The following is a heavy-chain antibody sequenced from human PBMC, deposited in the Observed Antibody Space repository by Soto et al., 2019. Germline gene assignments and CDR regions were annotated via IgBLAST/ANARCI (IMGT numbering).Heavy chain of an antibody. D-gene: IGHD5-18*01. CDR3: AKMTTALGYYYHAMDV. V-gene: IGHV3-30*18. J-gene: IGHJ6*02. Sequence: QVQLVASGGGVVQPGGSLRLSCAASGYTFSRYGMHWVRQAPGKGLEWVTFIAYDGSNEYYADSVKGRFTIARDNSKNTLYLQMNSLRAEDTAVYYCAKMTTALGYYYHAMDVWGQGTTVSVSS. CDR1: GYTFSRYG. CDR2: IAYDGSNE.